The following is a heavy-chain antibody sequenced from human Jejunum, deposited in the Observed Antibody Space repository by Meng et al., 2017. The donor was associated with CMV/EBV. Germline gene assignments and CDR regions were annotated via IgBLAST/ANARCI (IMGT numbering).Heavy chain of an antibody. CDR3: ARGLTGPEYYYNAMDV. Sequence: LTSSSHSWGWIRQPPGKGLEWVGSLYYTGNAYYNPSLKSRVTISVDTSKNQFSLKVSSMTAADTAVYYCARGLTGPEYYYNAMDVWGQGTAVTVSS. J-gene: IGHJ6*02. V-gene: IGHV4-39*07. CDR2: LYYTGNA. CDR1: LTSSSHS. D-gene: IGHD4-11*01.